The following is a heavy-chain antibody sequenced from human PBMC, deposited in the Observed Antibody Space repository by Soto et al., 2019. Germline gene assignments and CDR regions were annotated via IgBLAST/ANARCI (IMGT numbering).Heavy chain of an antibody. Sequence: QVQLVQSGAEVKKPGASVKVSCKASGYTFTSYDINWERQATGQGREWMGWMKPNSGNTGYAQKFQGRVTMTRNTSISTAYMELSSLISEHTAVYYCAREAAALGNDDFGQGTLVTVSS. J-gene: IGHJ4*02. D-gene: IGHD2-2*01. V-gene: IGHV1-8*01. CDR2: MKPNSGNT. CDR3: AREAAALGNDD. CDR1: GYTFTSYD.